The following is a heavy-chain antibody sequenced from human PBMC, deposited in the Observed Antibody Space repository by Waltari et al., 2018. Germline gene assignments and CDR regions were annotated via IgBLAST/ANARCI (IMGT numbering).Heavy chain of an antibody. J-gene: IGHJ4*02. CDR2: ISSSIRTI. V-gene: IGHV3-48*01. D-gene: IGHD3-22*01. CDR1: GFTFSSYS. Sequence: EVQLVESGGGLVQPGGSLRLSCAASGFTFSSYSLNWFRQAPGKGLEWVSYISSSIRTIYYADSVKGRFTISRDNAKNSLYLQMNSLRAEDTAVYYCARDLYYDSSGYPTLGHWGQGTLVTVSS. CDR3: ARDLYYDSSGYPTLGH.